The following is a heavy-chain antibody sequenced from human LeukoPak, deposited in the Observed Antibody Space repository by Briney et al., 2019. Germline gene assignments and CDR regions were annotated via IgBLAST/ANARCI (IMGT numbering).Heavy chain of an antibody. CDR3: ARAAYSGYDPLSYYFDY. D-gene: IGHD5-12*01. V-gene: IGHV1-46*01. CDR2: INPSGGST. J-gene: IGHJ4*02. Sequence: ASVKVSCKASGYTFTSYYMHWVRQAPGQGLEWMGIINPSGGSTSYAQKFQGRVTMTRDMSTSTVYMELSSLRSEDTAVYYCARAAYSGYDPLSYYFDYWGQGTLVTASS. CDR1: GYTFTSYY.